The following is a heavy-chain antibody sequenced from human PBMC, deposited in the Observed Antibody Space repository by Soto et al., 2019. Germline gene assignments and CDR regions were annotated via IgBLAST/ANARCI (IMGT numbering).Heavy chain of an antibody. Sequence: QVQLRESGPGLEKPSQTLSLNCTVSGGSISTEGYYWSWIRQHPGKGLEWIGYIYHSGTTYYSPSLKSRVTISVDTSKNQFSLRLTSVTAADTAVYYCARASRSAGTDFWGQGTLVTVSS. J-gene: IGHJ4*02. CDR3: ARASRSAGTDF. D-gene: IGHD6-13*01. V-gene: IGHV4-31*03. CDR1: GGSISTEGYY. CDR2: IYHSGTT.